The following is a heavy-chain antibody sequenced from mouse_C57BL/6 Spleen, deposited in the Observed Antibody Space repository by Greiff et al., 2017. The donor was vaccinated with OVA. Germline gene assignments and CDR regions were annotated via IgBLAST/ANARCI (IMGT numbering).Heavy chain of an antibody. CDR1: GYTFTSYG. J-gene: IGHJ2*01. V-gene: IGHV1-58*01. D-gene: IGHD1-1*01. CDR2: IYIGNGYT. Sequence: EVQLQQSGAELVRPGSSVKMSCKTSGYTFTSYGINWVKQRPGQGPEWIGYIYIGNGYTAYNEKFKGKATLTSDTSSSTAYMQLSSLTSEDSASYFCARGGTVVARFDYWGQGTTLTVSS. CDR3: ARGGTVVARFDY.